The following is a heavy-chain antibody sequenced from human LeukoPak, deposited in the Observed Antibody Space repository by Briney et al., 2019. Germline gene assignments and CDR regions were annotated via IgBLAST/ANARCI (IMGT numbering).Heavy chain of an antibody. CDR3: ARDSGGYYYDSSGYVDY. CDR2: IIPIFGTA. Sequence: SVKVSCKASRGTFSSYAISWVRQAPGQGLEWMGRIIPIFGTANYAQKFQGRVTITTDESTSTAYMELSSLRSEDTAVYYCARDSGGYYYDSSGYVDYWGQGTLVTVSS. CDR1: RGTFSSYA. V-gene: IGHV1-69*05. D-gene: IGHD3-22*01. J-gene: IGHJ4*02.